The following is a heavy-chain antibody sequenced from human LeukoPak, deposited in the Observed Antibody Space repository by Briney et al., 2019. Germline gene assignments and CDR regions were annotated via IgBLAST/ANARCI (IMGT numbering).Heavy chain of an antibody. CDR1: GGSITSNY. Sequence: SETLSLTCTVSGGSITSNYWGWIRQPPGKGLEWIGHIYYIGSSDYNPALKRGVTISVDTSKNQFSLRLTSVTAADTAVYYCARGSTIFGTWGQGTLVTVSS. CDR2: IYYIGSS. J-gene: IGHJ5*02. CDR3: ARGSTIFGT. D-gene: IGHD3-3*01. V-gene: IGHV4-59*01.